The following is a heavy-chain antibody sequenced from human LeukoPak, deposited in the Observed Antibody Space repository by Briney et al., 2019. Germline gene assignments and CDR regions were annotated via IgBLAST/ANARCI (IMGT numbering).Heavy chain of an antibody. CDR2: ISGSGGST. V-gene: IGHV3-23*01. CDR1: GFTFSSYA. Sequence: GGSLRLSCAASGFTFSSYAMSWVRQAPGEGLEWVSAISGSGGSTYYADSVKGRFTISRDSSKNTLYLQMNSLRAEDTAVYYCAKDRYYDSSGYPGDYWSQGSLVTVSS. D-gene: IGHD3-22*01. J-gene: IGHJ4*02. CDR3: AKDRYYDSSGYPGDY.